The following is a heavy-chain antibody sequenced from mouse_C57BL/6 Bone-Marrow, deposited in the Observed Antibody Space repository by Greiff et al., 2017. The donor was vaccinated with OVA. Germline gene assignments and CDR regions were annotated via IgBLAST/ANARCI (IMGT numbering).Heavy chain of an antibody. CDR1: GYTFTDYY. CDR2: INPNNGGT. J-gene: IGHJ1*03. CDR3: ARYYGSSFSYWYFDV. V-gene: IGHV1-26*01. D-gene: IGHD1-1*01. Sequence: EVQLQQSGPELVKPGASVKISCKASGYTFTDYYMNWVKQSHGKSLEWIGDINPNNGGTSYNQKFKGKATLTVDKSSSTAYMELRSLTSEDSAFYYCARYYGSSFSYWYFDVWGTGTTVTVSS.